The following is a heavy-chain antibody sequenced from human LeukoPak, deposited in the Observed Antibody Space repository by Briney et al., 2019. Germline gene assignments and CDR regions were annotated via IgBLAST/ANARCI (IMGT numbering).Heavy chain of an antibody. CDR1: GFTFSTYS. J-gene: IGHJ3*02. CDR2: ISSSSSFK. V-gene: IGHV3-21*01. CDR3: ARDSPLSFDS. Sequence: GGSLRLSCAASGFTFSTYSMNWVRQAPRKGLEWVSSISSSSSFKYHADSVKGRFAISRDNAKNSVYLQMNSLRAEDTAVYYCARDSPLSFDSGGQGTMVTVSA.